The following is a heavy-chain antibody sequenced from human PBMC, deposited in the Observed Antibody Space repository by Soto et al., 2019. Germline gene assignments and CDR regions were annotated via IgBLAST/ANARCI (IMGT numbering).Heavy chain of an antibody. Sequence: ASVKVSCKASGGTFSSYAISWVRQAPGQGLEWMGGIIPIFGTANYAQKFQGRVTITADESTGTAYMELSSLRSEDTAVYYCARSSNGPIVVVPAAISSFNYYYYYGMDVWGQGTTVTVSS. V-gene: IGHV1-69*13. D-gene: IGHD2-2*01. J-gene: IGHJ6*02. CDR3: ARSSNGPIVVVPAAISSFNYYYYYGMDV. CDR2: IIPIFGTA. CDR1: GGTFSSYA.